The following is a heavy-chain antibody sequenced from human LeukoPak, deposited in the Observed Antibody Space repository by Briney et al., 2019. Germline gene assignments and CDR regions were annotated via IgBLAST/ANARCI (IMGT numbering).Heavy chain of an antibody. Sequence: GGSLRLSCAASGFTFSSYWMSWVRQAPGKGLEWVANIKQDGSEKYYVDSVKGRFTISRDNSKNTLYLQMNSLRAEDTAVYYCARDGVDCSGTSCYLDAFDIWGQGTMVTVSS. CDR3: ARDGVDCSGTSCYLDAFDI. D-gene: IGHD2-2*01. V-gene: IGHV3-7*01. CDR2: IKQDGSEK. CDR1: GFTFSSYW. J-gene: IGHJ3*02.